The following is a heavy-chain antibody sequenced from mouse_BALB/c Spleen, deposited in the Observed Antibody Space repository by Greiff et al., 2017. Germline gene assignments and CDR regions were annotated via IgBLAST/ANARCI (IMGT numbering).Heavy chain of an antibody. Sequence: VQVVESGPGLVAPSQSLSITCTVSGFSLTSYGVSWVRQPPGKGLEWLGVIWGDGSTNYHSALISRLSISKDNSKSQVFLKLNSLQTDDTARYYCARESRHDTFYAMDYWGQGTSVTVSS. CDR2: IWGDGST. V-gene: IGHV2-3*01. CDR3: ARESRHDTFYAMDY. CDR1: GFSLTSYG. D-gene: IGHD2-14*01. J-gene: IGHJ4*01.